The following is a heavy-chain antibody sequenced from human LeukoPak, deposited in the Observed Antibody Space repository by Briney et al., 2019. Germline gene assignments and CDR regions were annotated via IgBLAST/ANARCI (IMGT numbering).Heavy chain of an antibody. CDR2: IYSGGST. D-gene: IGHD3-3*01. CDR3: ARGVVINHFFDY. Sequence: PGGSLRLSCAASGFTVSSNYMSWVRQAPGKGLEWVSVIYSGGSTYYADSVKGRFTISRDNSKNTLYLQMNSLRTEDTAVYYCARGVVINHFFDYWGQGTLVTVSS. CDR1: GFTVSSNY. V-gene: IGHV3-53*01. J-gene: IGHJ4*02.